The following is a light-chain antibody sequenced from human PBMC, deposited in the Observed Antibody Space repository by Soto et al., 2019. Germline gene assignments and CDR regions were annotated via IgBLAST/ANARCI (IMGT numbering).Light chain of an antibody. CDR3: CSYAGSYTLV. Sequence: QSALTQPRSVSGSPGQSVTISCTATSSAVGGYNYVSWYQQHPGKAPKLLIYDVTKRPSGVPDRFSGSKSGNTASLTISGLQAEDDADYHCCSYAGSYTLVFGGGTNLTVL. CDR1: SSAVGGYNY. V-gene: IGLV2-11*01. J-gene: IGLJ2*01. CDR2: DVT.